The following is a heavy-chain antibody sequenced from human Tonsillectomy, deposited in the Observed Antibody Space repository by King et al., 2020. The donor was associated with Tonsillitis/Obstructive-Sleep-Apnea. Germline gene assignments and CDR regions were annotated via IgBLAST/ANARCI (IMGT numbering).Heavy chain of an antibody. V-gene: IGHV5-51*01. CDR3: ARLGGGSYYYFDY. J-gene: IGHJ4*02. CDR1: RDTFTNYW. D-gene: IGHD1-26*01. Sequence: QLVQSGAEVKKPGESLKISCKVSRDTFTNYWIGWVRQMPGKGLEWMGFIYPDDSDTKYSPSLQGRVTFSADKSVTTAYLQWSSLRASDTAMYFCARLGGGSYYYFDYWGQGTLVTVSS. CDR2: IYPDDSDT.